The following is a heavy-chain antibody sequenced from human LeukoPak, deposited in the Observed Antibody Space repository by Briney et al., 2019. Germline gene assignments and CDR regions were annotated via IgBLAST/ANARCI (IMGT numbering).Heavy chain of an antibody. V-gene: IGHV4-59*01. CDR1: GGSISGYY. Sequence: SETLSLTCTVPGGSISGYYWSWIRQPPGKGLQWIGYIHHMGGTNYNPSLESRVTISVDTSKNQFSLKLKSVTAADTAVYYCAREGTGMWHWFDPWGQGTLVTVSS. J-gene: IGHJ5*02. CDR3: AREGTGMWHWFDP. D-gene: IGHD1-14*01. CDR2: IHHMGGT.